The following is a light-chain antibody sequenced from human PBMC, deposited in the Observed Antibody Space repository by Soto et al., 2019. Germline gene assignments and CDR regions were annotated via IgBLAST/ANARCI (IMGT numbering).Light chain of an antibody. CDR1: SSDVGGYNY. J-gene: IGLJ7*01. V-gene: IGLV2-14*01. Sequence: QSALTQPSSVAGSPGQSITLSCTGTSSDVGGYNYVSWYQHHPGKAPKLIVYEVSKRPSGVSHRFSGSKSGDTASLVISGLQAEDEADYYCKSYTTSSTLVFGGGTQLTFL. CDR2: EVS. CDR3: KSYTTSSTLV.